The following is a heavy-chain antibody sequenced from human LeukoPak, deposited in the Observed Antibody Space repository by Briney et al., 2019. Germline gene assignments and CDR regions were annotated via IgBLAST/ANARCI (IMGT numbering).Heavy chain of an antibody. J-gene: IGHJ4*02. CDR3: AQAGLKSVLFDF. V-gene: IGHV2-5*02. CDR1: GFSLSNKKALPSSDGVG. D-gene: IGHD3/OR15-3a*01. Sequence: SGPTLVKPTQTLTLTCTFSGFSLSNKKALPSSDGVGVGWIRQPPGRALEWLAIIYWDDDTRYSPSLNDRLTITKDTSKNQAVLTMTNVDPMDTATYYCAQAGLKSVLFDFWGQGTLVTVSS. CDR2: IYWDDDT.